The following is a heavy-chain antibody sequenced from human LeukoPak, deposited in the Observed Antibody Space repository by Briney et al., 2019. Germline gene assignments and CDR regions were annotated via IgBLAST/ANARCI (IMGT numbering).Heavy chain of an antibody. D-gene: IGHD6-13*01. CDR3: ARDHEGASWYPPYYYYYYMDV. CDR2: NSYSGST. Sequence: SETLSLTCSVSGGSISSYYWSWIRQPPGKGLEWIGYNSYSGSTNYNPALKSRVTISVDTSNNQYSLQLRSVTAADTAVYYCARDHEGASWYPPYYYYYYMDVWGKGTTVTVSS. V-gene: IGHV4-59*01. CDR1: GGSISSYY. J-gene: IGHJ6*03.